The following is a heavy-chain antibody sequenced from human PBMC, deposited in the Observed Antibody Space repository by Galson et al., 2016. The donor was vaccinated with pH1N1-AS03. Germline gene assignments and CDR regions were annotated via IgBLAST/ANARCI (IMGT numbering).Heavy chain of an antibody. CDR3: ARGETLGGNSCPSNFDL. V-gene: IGHV5-51*03. D-gene: IGHD1-26*01. J-gene: IGHJ2*01. CDR1: GYNFKTYW. Sequence: QSGAEVKKPGESLKISCKGSGYNFKTYWIGWVRQTPGKGLEWMGIIYAGDSDTKYSPSFQGQVTMSVDKSISTAFLQWSSLQASATAKYYCARGETLGGNSCPSNFDLWGRGTLCTVSS. CDR2: IYAGDSDT.